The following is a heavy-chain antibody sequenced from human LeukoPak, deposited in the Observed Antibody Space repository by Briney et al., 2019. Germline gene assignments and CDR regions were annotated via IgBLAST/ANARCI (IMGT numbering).Heavy chain of an antibody. CDR2: IYYSGST. CDR3: ARDRESYLDY. J-gene: IGHJ4*02. V-gene: IGHV4-59*02. CDR1: GGSVSYYY. Sequence: SETLSLTCTVSGGSVSYYYWSWIRQPPGKGLEWIAYIYYSGSTNYNPSLRSRVTISVDTSKNQFSLKLSSVTAADTAVYYCARDRESYLDYWGQGTLVTVSS. D-gene: IGHD3-10*01.